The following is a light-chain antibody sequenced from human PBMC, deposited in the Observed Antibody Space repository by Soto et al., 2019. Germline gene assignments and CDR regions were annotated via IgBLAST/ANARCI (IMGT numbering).Light chain of an antibody. Sequence: QSALSQPASVSGSPGQSITISCTGSISDVGGYNYVSWYQQHPGKAPKLVISDVSDRPSGISNRFSGSKSGNTASLTISGLRTEDEADYYCGSYTSSSNYVFGSGTKLTVL. CDR1: ISDVGGYNY. V-gene: IGLV2-14*03. J-gene: IGLJ1*01. CDR2: DVS. CDR3: GSYTSSSNYV.